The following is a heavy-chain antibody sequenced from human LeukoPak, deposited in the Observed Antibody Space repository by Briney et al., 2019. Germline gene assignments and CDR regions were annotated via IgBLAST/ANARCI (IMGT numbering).Heavy chain of an antibody. Sequence: GGSLTLSCAVSGLTFSAYAMHWVRHPPGKGLEWVAVISSDGSNENSADSVKGRFTIFRDNSKKTLSLQMNSLRAEDTAVYYWARPNYFYSSGYYFWGQGTLVTVSS. CDR3: ARPNYFYSSGYYF. D-gene: IGHD3-22*01. CDR2: ISSDGSNE. V-gene: IGHV3-30*04. J-gene: IGHJ4*02. CDR1: GLTFSAYA.